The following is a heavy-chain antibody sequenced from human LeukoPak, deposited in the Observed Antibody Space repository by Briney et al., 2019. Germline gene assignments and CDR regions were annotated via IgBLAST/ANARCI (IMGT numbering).Heavy chain of an antibody. Sequence: SETLSLTCTVSGGSISSSSYYWGWIRQPPGKGLEWIGSIYYSGSTNYNPSLKSRVTISVDTSKNQFSLKLSSVTAADTAVYYCARHCGSSGWYGDADWFDPWGQGTLVTVSS. CDR3: ARHCGSSGWYGDADWFDP. CDR2: IYYSGST. CDR1: GGSISSSSYY. J-gene: IGHJ5*02. V-gene: IGHV4-39*01. D-gene: IGHD6-19*01.